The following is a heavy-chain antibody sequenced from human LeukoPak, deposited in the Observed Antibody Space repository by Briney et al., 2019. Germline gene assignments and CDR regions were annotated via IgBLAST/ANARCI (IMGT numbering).Heavy chain of an antibody. CDR1: GFIFSTYS. Sequence: PGGSLRLSCTASGFIFSTYSMNWVRQAPGKGVECVSYIVVSSSNIYYAASVKCRFTISRDNAKNSLYLQMDSLRAEDTAVYYCATDSPETAAFDYWGQGTLVTVSS. D-gene: IGHD1-1*01. V-gene: IGHV3-48*04. CDR3: ATDSPETAAFDY. J-gene: IGHJ4*02. CDR2: IVVSSSNI.